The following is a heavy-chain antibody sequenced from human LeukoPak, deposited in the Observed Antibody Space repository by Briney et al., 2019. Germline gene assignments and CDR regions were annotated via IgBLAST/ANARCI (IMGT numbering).Heavy chain of an antibody. CDR2: VTCRGGT. D-gene: IGHD4-17*01. CDR1: GDSVCSGPYY. Sequence: PSETLSLTCTVSGDSVCSGPYYWSWIRQSPEKGLEWIGYVTCRGGTDYNSSLRSRVTISGDTSKNQFFLSVRSVTAADTAVYYCARDTVTTFRFRDYYYYGMDVWGQGTTVTVSS. J-gene: IGHJ6*02. CDR3: ARDTVTTFRFRDYYYYGMDV. V-gene: IGHV4-61*01.